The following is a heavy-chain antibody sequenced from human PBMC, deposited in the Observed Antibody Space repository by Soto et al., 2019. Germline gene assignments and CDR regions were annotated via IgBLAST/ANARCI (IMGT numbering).Heavy chain of an antibody. Sequence: GASVKVSCKASGYTFSTYDIHCVLQATVQGLEWMGWMNANSGNTGSTQNFQGRVSMTWDTSIATAYMEMSGLRSEDTAVYYCARGYYDISGFYPIDYWGQGTLVTVSS. CDR1: GYTFSTYD. D-gene: IGHD3-22*01. CDR3: ARGYYDISGFYPIDY. J-gene: IGHJ4*02. V-gene: IGHV1-8*01. CDR2: MNANSGNT.